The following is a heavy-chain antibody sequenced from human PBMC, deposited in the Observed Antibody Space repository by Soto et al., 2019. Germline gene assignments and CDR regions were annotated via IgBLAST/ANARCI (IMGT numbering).Heavy chain of an antibody. CDR1: GVPFSSSA. D-gene: IGHD3-22*01. J-gene: IGHJ4*02. Sequence: GGSLKLACAASGVPFSSSAVSWVRQAPGKGLEWVSAISGSGGSTYYADSVKGRFTISRDNSKNTLYLQMNSLRAEDTAVYYCAKAPRVAVITTFDYWGQGTLVTVSS. V-gene: IGHV3-23*01. CDR2: ISGSGGST. CDR3: AKAPRVAVITTFDY.